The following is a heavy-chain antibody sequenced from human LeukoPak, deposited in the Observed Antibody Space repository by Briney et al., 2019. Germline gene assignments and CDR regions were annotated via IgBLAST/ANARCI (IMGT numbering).Heavy chain of an antibody. CDR1: GGSFSGYY. CDR3: ARRRHVDTALDYFDY. Sequence: PSETLSLTCAVYGGSFSGYYWSWIRQPPGKGLEWIGEINHSGSTNYNPSLKSRVTISVDTSKNQFSLKLSSVTAADTAVYYCARRRHVDTALDYFDYWGQGTLVTVSS. CDR2: INHSGST. V-gene: IGHV4-34*01. D-gene: IGHD5-18*01. J-gene: IGHJ4*02.